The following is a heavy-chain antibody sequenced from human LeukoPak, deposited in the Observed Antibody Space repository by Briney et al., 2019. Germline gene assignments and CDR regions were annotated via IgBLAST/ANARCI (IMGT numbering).Heavy chain of an antibody. D-gene: IGHD3-22*01. J-gene: IGHJ4*02. V-gene: IGHV3-21*01. CDR1: GFTFSSYG. Sequence: GRSLRLSCAASGFTFSSYGMNWVRQAPGKGLEWVSFISSSSSYIYYADSVKGRFTISRDNAKNSLYLQMSSLRAEDTAVYYCARSYYDSSGYPNFDYWGQGTLVTVSS. CDR3: ARSYYDSSGYPNFDY. CDR2: ISSSSSYI.